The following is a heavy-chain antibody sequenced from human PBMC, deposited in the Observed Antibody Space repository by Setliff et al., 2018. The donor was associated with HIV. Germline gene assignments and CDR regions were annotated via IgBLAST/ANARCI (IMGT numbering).Heavy chain of an antibody. J-gene: IGHJ4*02. CDR2: IRYDGSNK. D-gene: IGHD3-22*01. CDR3: AKDRYYDSSGSPFDY. CDR1: RFTFSSYG. V-gene: IGHV3-30*02. Sequence: LRLSCVASRFTFSSYGMHWVRQAPGKGLEWVAFIRYDGSNKYYADSVKGRFTISRDNSKNTLYLQMNSLRAEDTAVYYCAKDRYYDSSGSPFDYWGQGTLVTVSS.